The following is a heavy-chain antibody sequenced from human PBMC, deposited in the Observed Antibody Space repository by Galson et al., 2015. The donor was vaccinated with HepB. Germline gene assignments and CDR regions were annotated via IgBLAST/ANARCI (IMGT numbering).Heavy chain of an antibody. Sequence: SETLSLTCAVHGGSFSGYYWSWIRQPPGKGLEWIGEINHSGNTNNNPSLKSRVTISVDTSKNQFSLNLSSVTAADTAVYFCARVVLWFGFSPRFDPWGQGTLVTVSS. CDR2: INHSGNT. D-gene: IGHD3-10*01. V-gene: IGHV4-34*01. CDR3: ARVVLWFGFSPRFDP. CDR1: GGSFSGYY. J-gene: IGHJ5*02.